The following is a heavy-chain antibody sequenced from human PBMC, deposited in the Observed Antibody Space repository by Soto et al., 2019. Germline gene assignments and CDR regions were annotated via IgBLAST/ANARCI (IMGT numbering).Heavy chain of an antibody. CDR2: ISYDGSNK. Sequence: GGSLRLSCAASGFTFSSYAMHWVRQAPGKGLEWVAVISYDGSNKYYADSVKGRFTISRDNSKNTLYLQMNSLRAEDTAVYYCARPLSSSFDYWGQGTLVTVSS. CDR3: ARPLSSSFDY. CDR1: GFTFSSYA. V-gene: IGHV3-30-3*01. D-gene: IGHD2-15*01. J-gene: IGHJ4*02.